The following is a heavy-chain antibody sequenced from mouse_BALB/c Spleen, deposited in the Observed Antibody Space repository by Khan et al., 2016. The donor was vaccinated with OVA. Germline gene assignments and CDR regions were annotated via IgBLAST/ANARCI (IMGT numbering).Heavy chain of an antibody. CDR2: ISYSGNT. D-gene: IGHD1-1*01. V-gene: IGHV3-2*02. CDR3: ARIYGGDFDC. J-gene: IGHJ2*01. CDR1: GFSITSDYA. Sequence: EVELVESGPGLVKPSQSLSLTCTVSGFSITSDYAWNWIRQFPGNKLEWMGFISYSGNTKYNPSLKSRISITRDTSKNQFFLQLNSVTTEDTATYYCARIYGGDFDCWGQGTTRTVSS.